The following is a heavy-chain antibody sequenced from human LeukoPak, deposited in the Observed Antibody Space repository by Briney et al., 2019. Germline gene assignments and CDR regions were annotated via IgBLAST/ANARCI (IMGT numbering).Heavy chain of an antibody. D-gene: IGHD6-13*01. Sequence: PSETLSLTCTVSGGSISSYYWSWIRQPPGKGLEWIGYIYYSGSTNYNPSLKSRVTISVDTSKNQFSLKLSSVTAADTAVYYCARGYSSSFEYFQHWGQGTLVTVSS. J-gene: IGHJ1*01. V-gene: IGHV4-59*08. CDR1: GGSISSYY. CDR2: IYYSGST. CDR3: ARGYSSSFEYFQH.